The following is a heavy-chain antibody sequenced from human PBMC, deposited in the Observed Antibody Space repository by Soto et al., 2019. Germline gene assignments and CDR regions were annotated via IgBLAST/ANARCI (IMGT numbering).Heavy chain of an antibody. CDR3: AHRRGYCGGDCVDWFDP. V-gene: IGHV2-5*02. Sequence: QITLKESGPTLVKPTQTLTLTCTFSGFSLSTSGVGVGWIRQPPGKALEWLALIYWDDDKRYSPSLKSRLTSTKDTSKNTVVLTRTNMDPVDTATYYCAHRRGYCGGDCVDWFDPWGQGTLVTVSS. J-gene: IGHJ5*02. D-gene: IGHD2-21*02. CDR2: IYWDDDK. CDR1: GFSLSTSGVG.